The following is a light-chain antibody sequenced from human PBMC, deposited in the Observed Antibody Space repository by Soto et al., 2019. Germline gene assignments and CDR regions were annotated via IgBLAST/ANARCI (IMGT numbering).Light chain of an antibody. CDR1: NIGSKS. CDR2: YDR. V-gene: IGLV3-21*04. J-gene: IGLJ2*01. CDR3: QVWDNNSDHVV. Sequence: SYELTQPPSVSVAPGETATITCGGNNIGSKSVHWYQQKAGQAPVLTIYYDRDRSSGIHERFSGSNSGNTATLTISRVEAGDEADYYCQVWDNNSDHVVFGGGTKLTVL.